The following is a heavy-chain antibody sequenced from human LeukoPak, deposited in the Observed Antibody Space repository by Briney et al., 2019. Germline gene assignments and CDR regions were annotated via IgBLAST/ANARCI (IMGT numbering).Heavy chain of an antibody. CDR3: ARSGLYVVRYGMDV. V-gene: IGHV1-69*01. J-gene: IGHJ6*02. Sequence: SVKVSCKASGGTFSRHAISWVRQAPGQGLEWMGGIIPIFGTANYAQKFQGRVTITADESTSTAYMELSSLRSEDTAVYYCARSGLYVVRYGMDVWGQGTTVTVSS. D-gene: IGHD2-8*01. CDR2: IIPIFGTA. CDR1: GGTFSRHA.